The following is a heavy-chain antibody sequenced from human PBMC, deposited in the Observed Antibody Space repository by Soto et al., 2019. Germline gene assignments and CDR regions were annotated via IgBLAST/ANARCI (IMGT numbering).Heavy chain of an antibody. V-gene: IGHV1-18*01. Sequence: QGQLVQSGAEVKKPGASVKVSCKASGYTFTKYGISWLRQAPGQGLEWMGWISTYNGDANYGHKLQGRVTMTTDTSTNTAYVELRSLRSVDTAVYYFARQSYYESSSGDDSFDIWGQGTMVTFSS. J-gene: IGHJ3*02. D-gene: IGHD3-22*01. CDR1: GYTFTKYG. CDR3: ARQSYYESSSGDDSFDI. CDR2: ISTYNGDA.